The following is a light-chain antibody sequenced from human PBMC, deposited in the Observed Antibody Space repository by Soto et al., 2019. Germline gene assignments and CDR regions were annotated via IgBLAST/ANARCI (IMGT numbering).Light chain of an antibody. CDR3: SSYSGSSTLVV. Sequence: QSALTQPASVSGSPGQSITISCTGTSSDIGAYNYVSWYQQRPGEAPKVMIYEVSDRPSGVSNRFSGSKSGNTASLTISGLQAEDEADYYCSSYSGSSTLVVFGGGTKLTVL. J-gene: IGLJ2*01. CDR1: SSDIGAYNY. CDR2: EVS. V-gene: IGLV2-14*01.